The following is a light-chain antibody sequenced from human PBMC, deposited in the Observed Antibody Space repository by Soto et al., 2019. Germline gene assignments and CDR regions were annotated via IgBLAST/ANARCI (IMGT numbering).Light chain of an antibody. CDR3: RQYGSSPPT. CDR1: QSVTNNY. V-gene: IGKV3-20*01. CDR2: GTS. Sequence: EIVLTQSPGTLSLSPGERATLSCRASQSVTNNYLAWYQRKPGQPPRLLIYGTSYRSTDIPRRFSGSGSGTDFTRTSTRLEPEDFAVYYCRQYGSSPPTFGQGTKVEIK. J-gene: IGKJ1*01.